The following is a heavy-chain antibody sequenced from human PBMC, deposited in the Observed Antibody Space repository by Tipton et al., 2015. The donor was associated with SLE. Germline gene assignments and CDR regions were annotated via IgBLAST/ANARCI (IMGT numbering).Heavy chain of an antibody. CDR2: INPNSGGT. CDR1: GYTFTGYY. V-gene: IGHV1-2*06. J-gene: IGHJ3*02. Sequence: QLVQSGAEAKKPGASVKVSCKASGYTFTGYYMHWVRQAPGQGLEWMGRINPNSGGTNYAQKFQGRVTMTRDTSISTAYMELSRWRSDERTVSYWAVEEGVRGDAFDTWGQGTMVTVSS. CDR3: AVEEGVRGDAFDT. D-gene: IGHD3-10*01.